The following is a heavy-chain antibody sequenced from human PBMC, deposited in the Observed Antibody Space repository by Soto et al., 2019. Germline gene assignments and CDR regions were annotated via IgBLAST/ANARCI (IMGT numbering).Heavy chain of an antibody. CDR3: AKGHSDSFGNYDHFGMDV. V-gene: IGHV3-23*01. J-gene: IGHJ6*02. CDR2: ITGAGGST. D-gene: IGHD4-4*01. Sequence: QLLESGGGLVQPGGSLRLSCAASGFTFNNYGMSWVRQAPGKGLEWIGAITGAGGSTYNADSVKGRFSISRDNSKKTVYLQLDSLRVEDTAVYYCAKGHSDSFGNYDHFGMDVWGQGTTVTVSS. CDR1: GFTFNNYG.